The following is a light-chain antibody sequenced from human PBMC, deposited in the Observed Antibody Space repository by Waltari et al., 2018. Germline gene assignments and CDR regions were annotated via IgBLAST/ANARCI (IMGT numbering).Light chain of an antibody. CDR3: SSYAGSNNRYV. CDR2: EVS. Sequence: QSALTQPPSASGSPGQSVTISCTGTSSDVGGYIYVSWYQQHPGKAPKLMIYEVSKRPSGVPVRFPGPKSGNTASLTVAGLQAEDEADYYGSSYAGSNNRYVFGTGTKVTVL. CDR1: SSDVGGYIY. V-gene: IGLV2-8*01. J-gene: IGLJ1*01.